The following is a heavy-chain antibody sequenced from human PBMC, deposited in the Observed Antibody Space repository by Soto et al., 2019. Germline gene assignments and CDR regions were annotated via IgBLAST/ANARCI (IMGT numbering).Heavy chain of an antibody. CDR2: IYYSGST. CDR1: GGSISSSNW. CDR3: ARVYCSGNSCYSVVWFDP. D-gene: IGHD2-15*01. V-gene: IGHV4-4*02. J-gene: IGHJ5*02. Sequence: PSETLSLTCAVSGGSISSSNWWSWVRQPPGKGLEWIGYIYYSGSTYYNPSLKSRVTISVDTSKNQFSLKLSSVTAADTAVYYCARVYCSGNSCYSVVWFDPWGQGTLVTVPQ.